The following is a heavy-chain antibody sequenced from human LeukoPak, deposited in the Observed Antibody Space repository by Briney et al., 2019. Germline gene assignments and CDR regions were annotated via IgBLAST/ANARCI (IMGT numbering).Heavy chain of an antibody. V-gene: IGHV1-18*01. D-gene: IGHD4-17*01. Sequence: ASVKVSCKASGYTFTSYGISWVRQAPGQGLEWMGWISAYNGNTNYAQKLQGRVTMTTDTSTSTAYMELRSLRSDDTAVYYCARNDYGDYESWFDPWGQGTLVTVSS. J-gene: IGHJ5*02. CDR3: ARNDYGDYESWFDP. CDR1: GYTFTSYG. CDR2: ISAYNGNT.